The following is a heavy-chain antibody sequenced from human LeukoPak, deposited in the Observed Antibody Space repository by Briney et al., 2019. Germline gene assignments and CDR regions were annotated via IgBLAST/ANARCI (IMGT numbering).Heavy chain of an antibody. D-gene: IGHD3-22*01. V-gene: IGHV3-23*01. CDR1: GFTFSSYA. J-gene: IGHJ4*02. CDR3: AKGVRWLPDY. CDR2: ISGSGVTT. Sequence: PGGSLRLSCADSGFTFSSYAMSWVRQAPGKGLDWVSGISGSGVTTYYADSVKGRFTISRDNSKNTLYLQMNSLRAEDTAVYYCAKGVRWLPDYWGQGTLVTVSS.